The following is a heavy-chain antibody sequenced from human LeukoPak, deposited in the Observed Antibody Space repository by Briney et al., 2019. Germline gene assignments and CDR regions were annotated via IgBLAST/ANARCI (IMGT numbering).Heavy chain of an antibody. V-gene: IGHV1-46*01. CDR1: GYTFTSYY. J-gene: IGHJ3*02. CDR2: INPSGGST. CDR3: ARAFRENIVCDI. Sequence: ASVKVPCKASGYTFTSYYMHWVRQAPGQGLEWMGIINPSGGSTSYAQKFQGRVTMTRDTSTSTVYMELSRLRAEDTAVYYFARAFRENIVCDIWGQGTMVTVSS. D-gene: IGHD2/OR15-2a*01.